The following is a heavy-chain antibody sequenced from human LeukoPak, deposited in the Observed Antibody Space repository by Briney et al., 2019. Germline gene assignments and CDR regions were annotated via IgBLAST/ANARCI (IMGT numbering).Heavy chain of an antibody. D-gene: IGHD3-22*01. CDR2: IYYGGST. J-gene: IGHJ4*02. Sequence: SETLSLTCTVSGGSISSYYWSWIRQSPGKGLEWIGYIYYGGSTDYNPSLKSRVTISRDTSKTQFSLRLSSVTAADTAVYYCARARLDSSGRFDYWGQGTLVTVSS. V-gene: IGHV4-59*01. CDR1: GGSISSYY. CDR3: ARARLDSSGRFDY.